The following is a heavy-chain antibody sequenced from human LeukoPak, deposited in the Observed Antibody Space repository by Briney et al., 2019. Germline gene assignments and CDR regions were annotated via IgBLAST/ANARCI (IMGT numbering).Heavy chain of an antibody. V-gene: IGHV4-59*08. Sequence: SETLSLTCTVSGGSISSYYWSWIRQPPGKGLEWIGDIYYSGSTNYNPSLKSRVAISVDTSKNQFSLRLSSVTAADTAVYYSARLASGSYGPLTPFDYWGQGTLVTVSS. CDR2: IYYSGST. CDR1: GGSISSYY. D-gene: IGHD1-26*01. J-gene: IGHJ4*02. CDR3: ARLASGSYGPLTPFDY.